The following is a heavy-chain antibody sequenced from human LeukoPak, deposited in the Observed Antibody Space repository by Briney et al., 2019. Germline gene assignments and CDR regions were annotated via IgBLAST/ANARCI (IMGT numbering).Heavy chain of an antibody. CDR1: GGTFISYA. Sequence: SVTVPCKASGGTFISYAISWVRQAPGQGLEWMGGIIPIFGTANYAQKFQGRVTITADESTSTAYMELSSLRSEDTAVYYCARERVYYDGSGYKTAEYFQHWGQGTLVTVSS. CDR2: IIPIFGTA. CDR3: ARERVYYDGSGYKTAEYFQH. V-gene: IGHV1-69*13. J-gene: IGHJ1*01. D-gene: IGHD3-22*01.